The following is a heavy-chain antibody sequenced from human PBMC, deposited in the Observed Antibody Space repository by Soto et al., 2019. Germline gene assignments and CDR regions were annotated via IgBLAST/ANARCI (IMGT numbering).Heavy chain of an antibody. CDR1: GGSFSGYY. CDR3: AVRFPPAVAMTRRRYGDYPPHPSDD. V-gene: IGHV4-34*01. Sequence: SETLSLTCAVYGGSFSGYYWSWIRQPPGKGLEWIGEINHSGSTNYNPSLKSRVTISVDTSKNQFSLKLSSVTAADTAVYYCAVRFPPAVAMTRRRYGDYPPHPSDDWGQGPLVTLAS. J-gene: IGHJ4*02. D-gene: IGHD4-17*01. CDR2: INHSGST.